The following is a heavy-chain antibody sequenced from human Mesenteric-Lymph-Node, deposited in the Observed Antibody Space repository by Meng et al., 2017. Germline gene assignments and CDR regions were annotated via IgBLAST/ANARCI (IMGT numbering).Heavy chain of an antibody. J-gene: IGHJ5*02. Sequence: GESLKISCAASGFTFNNYAMSWVRQAPGKGLEWVSGIPDSGDNTYYADSVKGRFTISRDNSKSTLYLQMNSLRAEDTAVYYCAKDVPGVEGWFDPWGQGTLVTVSS. CDR3: AKDVPGVEGWFDP. CDR1: GFTFNNYA. CDR2: IPDSGDNT. V-gene: IGHV3-23*01.